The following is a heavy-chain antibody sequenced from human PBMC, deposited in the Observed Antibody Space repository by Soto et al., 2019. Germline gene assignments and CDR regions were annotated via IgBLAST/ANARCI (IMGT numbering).Heavy chain of an antibody. V-gene: IGHV4-34*01. CDR1: GGSFSGYY. CDR3: ARESHDILTGPPWVWYFDL. J-gene: IGHJ2*01. D-gene: IGHD3-9*01. Sequence: QVQLQQWGAGPLRPLETLSLTCGVSGGSFSGYYWAWIRQSPGKGLEWIGEINARGSINYNPSLKSRVSISVDTSKNHYSPNLRSVTAADTAVYYCARESHDILTGPPWVWYFDLWGRGTLVTVSS. CDR2: INARGSI.